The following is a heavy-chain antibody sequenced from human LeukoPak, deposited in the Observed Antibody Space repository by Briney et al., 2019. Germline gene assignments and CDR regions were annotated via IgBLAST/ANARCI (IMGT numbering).Heavy chain of an antibody. CDR2: INHSGST. V-gene: IGHV4-34*01. D-gene: IGHD3-16*02. CDR3: ARATYDYVWGSYRYSYAFDI. J-gene: IGHJ3*02. Sequence: SETLSLTCAVYGGSFSGYYWSWIRQPPGKGLEWIGEINHSGSTNYNPSLKSRVTISVDTSKNQFSLKLSSVTAADMAVYYCARATYDYVWGSYRYSYAFDIWGQGTMVTVSS. CDR1: GGSFSGYY.